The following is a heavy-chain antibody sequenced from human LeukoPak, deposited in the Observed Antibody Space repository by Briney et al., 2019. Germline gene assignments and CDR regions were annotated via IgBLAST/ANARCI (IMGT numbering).Heavy chain of an antibody. D-gene: IGHD3-10*01. J-gene: IGHJ4*02. CDR2: ISAYNGNT. V-gene: IGHV1-18*04. CDR3: ARDPGRITMVRGVFDY. CDR1: GYTFTGYG. Sequence: ASVKVSCKASGYTFTGYGISWVRQAPGQGLEWMGWISAYNGNTNYAQKLQGRVTMTTDTSTSTAYMELRSLRSDDTAVYYCARDPGRITMVRGVFDYWGQGTLVTVSS.